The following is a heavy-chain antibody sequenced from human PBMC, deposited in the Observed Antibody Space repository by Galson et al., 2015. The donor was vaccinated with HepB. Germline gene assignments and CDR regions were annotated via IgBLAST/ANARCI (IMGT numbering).Heavy chain of an antibody. V-gene: IGHV3-23*01. J-gene: IGHJ4*02. CDR3: AKDRAESRGGSGSYHY. D-gene: IGHD3-10*01. CDR2: ISGSGGNT. Sequence: SLRLSCAASGFTFSSYAMSRVRQAPGKGLEWVSAISGSGGNTYYADSVKGRFTISRDNSKNTLYLQMNSLRVEDTAVYYCAKDRAESRGGSGSYHYWGQGTLVTVSS. CDR1: GFTFSSYA.